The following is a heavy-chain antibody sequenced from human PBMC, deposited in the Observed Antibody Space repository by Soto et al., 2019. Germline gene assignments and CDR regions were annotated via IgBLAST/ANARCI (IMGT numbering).Heavy chain of an antibody. D-gene: IGHD6-13*01. Sequence: HVQLVQSGAEVKKPGSSVKVSCKASGGTFSSYAISWVRQAPGQGIEWMGGIIPIFGTANYAQKFQGRVTISADESTSTAYMELSSLRSEDTAVYYCARRIAAAGLWEKDYYYYYGMDVWGQGTTVTVSS. V-gene: IGHV1-69*01. CDR1: GGTFSSYA. J-gene: IGHJ6*02. CDR2: IIPIFGTA. CDR3: ARRIAAAGLWEKDYYYYYGMDV.